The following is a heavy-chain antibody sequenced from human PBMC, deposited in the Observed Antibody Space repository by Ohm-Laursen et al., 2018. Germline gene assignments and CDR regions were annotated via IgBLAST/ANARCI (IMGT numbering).Heavy chain of an antibody. D-gene: IGHD2-15*01. V-gene: IGHV3-23*01. J-gene: IGHJ4*02. CDR3: AKSRYCSGGSCASDY. Sequence: SLRLSCAASGFTFSSYAMSWVRQAPGKGLEWVSAISGSGGSTYYADSVMGRFTISRDNSKNTLYLQMNSLRAEDTAVYYCAKSRYCSGGSCASDYWGQGTLVTVSS. CDR2: ISGSGGST. CDR1: GFTFSSYA.